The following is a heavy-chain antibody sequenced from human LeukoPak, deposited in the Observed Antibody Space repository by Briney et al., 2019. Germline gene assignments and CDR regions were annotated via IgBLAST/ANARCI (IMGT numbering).Heavy chain of an antibody. V-gene: IGHV1-69*01. CDR1: GFTFSSYG. CDR3: ARDLIKYYDILTGYYSLGY. Sequence: GGSLRLSCAASGFTFSSYGMHWVRQAPGKGLEWVGGIIPIFGTANYAQKFQGRVTITADESTSTAYMELSSLRSEDTAVYYCARDLIKYYDILTGYYSLGYWGQGTLVTVSS. J-gene: IGHJ4*02. D-gene: IGHD3-9*01. CDR2: IIPIFGTA.